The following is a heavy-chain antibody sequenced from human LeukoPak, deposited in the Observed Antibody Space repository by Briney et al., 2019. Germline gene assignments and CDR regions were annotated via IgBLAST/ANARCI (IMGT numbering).Heavy chain of an antibody. V-gene: IGHV4-4*07. CDR1: GGSISSYY. J-gene: IGHJ5*02. D-gene: IGHD7-27*01. CDR2: IYTSGST. Sequence: PSETLSLTCTVSGGSISSYYWSWIRQPAGKGVEWIVRIYTSGSTNYNPSLKSRLPMSVDTSKNQFSLKLSSGTAADTAVYYCAREVLGSGLNWFDPWGQGTLVTVSS. CDR3: AREVLGSGLNWFDP.